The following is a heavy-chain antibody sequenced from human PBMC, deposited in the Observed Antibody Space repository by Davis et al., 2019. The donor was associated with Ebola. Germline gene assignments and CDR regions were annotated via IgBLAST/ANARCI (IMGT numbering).Heavy chain of an antibody. D-gene: IGHD6-6*01. Sequence: VSVKVSCKVSGYSLTELSIHWVRQAPGKGLEWMGAFDPEDGEGIYAQKFQGRVTMTRDTSTNTVYMELSSLTSDDTAVYYCARRGSSSNHCDYWGQGTLVTVSS. J-gene: IGHJ4*02. V-gene: IGHV1-24*01. CDR1: GYSLTELS. CDR2: FDPEDGEG. CDR3: ARRGSSSNHCDY.